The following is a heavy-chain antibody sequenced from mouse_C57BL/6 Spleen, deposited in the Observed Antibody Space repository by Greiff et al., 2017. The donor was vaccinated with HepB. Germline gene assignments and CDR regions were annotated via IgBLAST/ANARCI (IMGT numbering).Heavy chain of an antibody. Sequence: QVQLQQPGAELVRPGSSVKLSCKASGYTFTSYWMHWVKQRPIQGLEWIGNIDPSDSETHYNQKFKDKATLTVDKSSSTAYMQLSSLTSEDSAVYYCARSPTVERPVYWYFDVWGTGTTVTVSS. CDR3: ARSPTVERPVYWYFDV. V-gene: IGHV1-52*01. D-gene: IGHD1-1*01. J-gene: IGHJ1*03. CDR2: IDPSDSET. CDR1: GYTFTSYW.